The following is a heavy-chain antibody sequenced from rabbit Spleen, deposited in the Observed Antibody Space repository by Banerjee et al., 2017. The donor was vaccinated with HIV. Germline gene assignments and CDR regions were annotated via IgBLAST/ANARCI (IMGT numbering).Heavy chain of an antibody. J-gene: IGHJ6*01. V-gene: IGHV1S45*01. Sequence: QEQLEESGGGLVKPEGSLTLTCKASGFSFSSGYDMCWVRQAPGKGLEWVACIGAGSGGNTYYANWAKGRFTISKTSSTTVTLQMTSLTAADTATYFCARDTGTSFSTYGMDLWGPGTLVTVS. CDR1: GFSFSSGYD. CDR2: IGAGSGGNT. CDR3: ARDTGTSFSTYGMDL. D-gene: IGHD7-1*01.